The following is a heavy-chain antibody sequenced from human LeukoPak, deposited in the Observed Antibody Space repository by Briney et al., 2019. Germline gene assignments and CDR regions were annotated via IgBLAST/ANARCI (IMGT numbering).Heavy chain of an antibody. CDR3: ARLPLSIGERKEDAFDI. Sequence: PSETLSLTCTVSGGSISNYFWSWIRQPPGKGLKWIGNINYSGSTNYNPSLKSRVTMSVDTSKDQFSLKLSSVTAADTAVYYCARLPLSIGERKEDAFDIWGQGTMVTVSS. V-gene: IGHV4-59*08. CDR2: INYSGST. D-gene: IGHD5/OR15-5a*01. CDR1: GGSISNYF. J-gene: IGHJ3*02.